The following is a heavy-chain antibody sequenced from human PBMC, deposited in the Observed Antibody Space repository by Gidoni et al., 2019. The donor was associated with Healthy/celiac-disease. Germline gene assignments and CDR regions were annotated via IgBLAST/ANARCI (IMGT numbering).Heavy chain of an antibody. CDR2: ISSSSSTI. CDR1: GCTSSRDS. D-gene: IGHD6-6*01. V-gene: IGHV3-48*02. Sequence: EVQLVESGGGLVQPGGSLRLSCAAAGCTSSRDSMHWVRQAPGKGLGWVSYISSSSSTIYYADSVKGRFTISRDNAKNSLYLQMNSLRDEDTAVYYCARMYSSSSEAFDYWGQGTLVTVSS. J-gene: IGHJ4*02. CDR3: ARMYSSSSEAFDY.